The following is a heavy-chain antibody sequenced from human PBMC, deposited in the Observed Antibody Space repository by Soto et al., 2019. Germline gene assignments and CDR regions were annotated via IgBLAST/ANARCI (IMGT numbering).Heavy chain of an antibody. V-gene: IGHV1-46*01. CDR3: ARDPLHGIAAAGIVDGQDY. D-gene: IGHD6-13*01. Sequence: GASVTVSCKASGSTFTSYYMHWVRQAPGQGLEWMGIINPSGGSTSYAQKFQGRVTMTRDTSTSTVYMELRRLRSEDTAVYYCARDPLHGIAAAGIVDGQDYWGQGTLVTVSS. CDR1: GSTFTSYY. CDR2: INPSGGST. J-gene: IGHJ4*02.